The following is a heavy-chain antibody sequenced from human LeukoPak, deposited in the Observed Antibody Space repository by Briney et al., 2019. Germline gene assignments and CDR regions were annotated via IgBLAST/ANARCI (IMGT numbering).Heavy chain of an antibody. CDR2: IYYSGST. D-gene: IGHD4-17*01. Sequence: SETLSLTCTVSGGSISSGDYYWSWIRQPPGKRLVWFGYIYYSGSTYYNPSLKSRVTISVDTSKTQFSLRLSSVTAADTAVYYCARDHDYGDYVRAFDIWGQGTMVTVSS. V-gene: IGHV4-30-4*01. J-gene: IGHJ3*02. CDR3: ARDHDYGDYVRAFDI. CDR1: GGSISSGDYY.